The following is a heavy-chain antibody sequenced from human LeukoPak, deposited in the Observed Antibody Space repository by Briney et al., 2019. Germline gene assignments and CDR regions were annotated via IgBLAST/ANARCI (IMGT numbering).Heavy chain of an antibody. V-gene: IGHV1-69*05. CDR3: AAEAVHDSGGYYPSLDY. D-gene: IGHD3-22*01. CDR2: ISPVFGTA. J-gene: IGHJ4*02. CDR1: GGSFRGYG. Sequence: SVKVSCKVSGGSFRGYGFTWVRQAPGQGLEWMGGISPVFGTATYAQKFKGRVTLTTDESTNTAYMEVSSLRHEDTAIYYCAAEAVHDSGGYYPSLDYWGQGTLVTVSS.